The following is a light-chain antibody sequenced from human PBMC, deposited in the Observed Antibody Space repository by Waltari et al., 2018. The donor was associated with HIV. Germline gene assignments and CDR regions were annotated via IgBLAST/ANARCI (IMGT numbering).Light chain of an antibody. CDR3: QQTYNAPPST. CDR2: GAS. V-gene: IGKV1-39*01. Sequence: DIQMTQSPSSLSASVGDRVTISCRASQSISNSLNWYQQKPGKAPNLLIYGASDLQIGVPSRFSGTGSGTDFTPTINNLQPEDFATYFCQQTYNAPPSTFGQGTRLE. J-gene: IGKJ5*01. CDR1: QSISNS.